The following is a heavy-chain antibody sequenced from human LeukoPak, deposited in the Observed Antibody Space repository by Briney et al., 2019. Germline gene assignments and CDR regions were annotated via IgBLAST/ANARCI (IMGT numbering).Heavy chain of an antibody. Sequence: SQTLSLTCTVSGGSISSGSYYWSWIQQPAGKGLEWIGRIYTSGSTNYNPSLKSRVTISVDTSKNQFSLKLSSVTAADTAVYYCARRAWYFDLWGRGTLVTVSS. CDR3: ARRAWYFDL. V-gene: IGHV4-61*02. J-gene: IGHJ2*01. CDR2: IYTSGST. CDR1: GGSISSGSYY.